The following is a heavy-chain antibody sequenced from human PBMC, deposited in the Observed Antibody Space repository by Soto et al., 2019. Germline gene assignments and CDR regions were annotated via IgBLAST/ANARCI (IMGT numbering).Heavy chain of an antibody. V-gene: IGHV1-69*01. CDR1: GGTFSSYA. Sequence: QVQLVQSGAEVKKPGSSVKVSCKASGGTFSSYAISWVRQAPGQGLEWMGGIIPIFGTANYAQKFQGRVTITEDEATSTATKEVSGLKSENKGVSCCGRGGGWGDLERHNWFDPWGQGTLVTVSS. D-gene: IGHD1-1*01. J-gene: IGHJ5*02. CDR2: IIPIFGTA. CDR3: GRGGGWGDLERHNWFDP.